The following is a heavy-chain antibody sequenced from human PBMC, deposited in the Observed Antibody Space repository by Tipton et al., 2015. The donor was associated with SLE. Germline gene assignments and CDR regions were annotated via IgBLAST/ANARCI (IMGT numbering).Heavy chain of an antibody. J-gene: IGHJ4*02. CDR2: IRFDRDHQ. V-gene: IGHV3-30*02. CDR3: GKDGSNWNLDY. D-gene: IGHD1-1*01. Sequence: SLRLSCATSGFTFSTSNMHWVRQAPGKGLEWVSLIRFDRDHQYNADSVKGRFTTSRDSSTSTVYLQMNSLRIEDTAVYYCGKDGSNWNLDYWGLGTLVTVSS. CDR1: GFTFSTSN.